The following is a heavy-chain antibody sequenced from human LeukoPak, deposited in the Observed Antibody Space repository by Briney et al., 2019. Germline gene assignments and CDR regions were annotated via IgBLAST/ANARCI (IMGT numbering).Heavy chain of an antibody. V-gene: IGHV3-53*01. CDR3: ARDFEGVHRTTNSYTYYYYMDV. CDR1: GFTVSDNY. CDR2: IYGGST. D-gene: IGHD2/OR15-2a*01. J-gene: IGHJ6*03. Sequence: GGSLRLSCAASGFTVSDNYTTWVRQAPGKGLEWVSIIYGGSTYYADSVKGRFTISRDNSKNTVYLQMNSLRAEDTAVYYCARDFEGVHRTTNSYTYYYYMDVWGKGTTAIVSS.